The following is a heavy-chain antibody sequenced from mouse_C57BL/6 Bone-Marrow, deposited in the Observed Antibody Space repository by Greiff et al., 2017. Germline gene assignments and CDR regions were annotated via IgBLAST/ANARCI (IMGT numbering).Heavy chain of an antibody. CDR3: ARSDGYYEAY. CDR1: GYTFTSYG. CDR2: IYPRSGNT. J-gene: IGHJ3*01. V-gene: IGHV1-81*01. Sequence: QVQLKQSGAELARPGASVKLSCKASGYTFTSYGISWVKQRTGQGLEWIGEIYPRSGNTYYNEKFKGKATLTADKSSSTAYMELRSLTSEDSAVYFCARSDGYYEAYWGQGTLVTVSA. D-gene: IGHD2-3*01.